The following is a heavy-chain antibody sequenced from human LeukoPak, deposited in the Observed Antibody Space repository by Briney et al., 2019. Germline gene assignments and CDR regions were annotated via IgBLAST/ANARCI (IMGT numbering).Heavy chain of an antibody. D-gene: IGHD3-10*01. Sequence: SVKVSCKASGGTSSSYAISWVRQAPGQGLEWMGGIIPIFGTANYAQKFQGRVTITTDESTSTAYMELSSLRSEDTAVYYCARAMVRGVIIPNWFDPWGQGTLVTVSS. CDR1: GGTSSSYA. CDR2: IIPIFGTA. J-gene: IGHJ5*02. V-gene: IGHV1-69*05. CDR3: ARAMVRGVIIPNWFDP.